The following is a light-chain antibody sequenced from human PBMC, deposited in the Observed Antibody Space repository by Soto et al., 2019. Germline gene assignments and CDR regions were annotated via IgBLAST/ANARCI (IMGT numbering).Light chain of an antibody. J-gene: IGKJ1*01. CDR2: NAS. CDR1: QSVNRY. Sequence: IVLTQSPVTRSVSAGDRATVSCRASQSVNRYLAWYQQKPGQAPRLLIYNASNRATGIPARFSGSGSGTDGTITISSLETEDGAVYYCQQRSNWPGTFGQGTKVDIK. V-gene: IGKV3-11*01. CDR3: QQRSNWPGT.